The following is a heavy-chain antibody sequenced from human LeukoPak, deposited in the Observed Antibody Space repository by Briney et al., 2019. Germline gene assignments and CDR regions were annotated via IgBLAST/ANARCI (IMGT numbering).Heavy chain of an antibody. J-gene: IGHJ6*02. CDR1: GGSISSYY. CDR3: ASLRSSWDAYYGMDV. D-gene: IGHD6-13*01. V-gene: IGHV4-59*08. Sequence: PSETLSLTCTVSGGSISSYYWSWIRQPPGKGLEWIGYIYYSGSTNYNPSLKSRVTISVDTSKNQFSLKLSSVTAADTAVYYCASLRSSWDAYYGMDVWGQGTTVTVSS. CDR2: IYYSGST.